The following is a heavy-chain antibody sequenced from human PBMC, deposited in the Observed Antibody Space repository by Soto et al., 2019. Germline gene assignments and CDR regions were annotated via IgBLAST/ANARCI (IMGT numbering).Heavy chain of an antibody. J-gene: IGHJ6*02. CDR2: VKQAGSEK. D-gene: IGHD1-26*01. CDR3: ARGGVYRTSSLILFYDYAMVV. CDR1: GITFSDYW. Sequence: GVSLRLSCADSGITFSDYWMTWVRQAPGKGLEWVASVKQAGSEKSYVDSVEGRFTISRDNAKNSLYLQMHSLRVGDTAVYYWARGGVYRTSSLILFYDYAMVVWGQGTTVTVS. V-gene: IGHV3-7*01.